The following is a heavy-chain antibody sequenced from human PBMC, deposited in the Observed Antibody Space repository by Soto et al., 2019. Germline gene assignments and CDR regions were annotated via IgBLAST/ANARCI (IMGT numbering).Heavy chain of an antibody. CDR3: ARDVIAAAGTGWFDP. CDR2: IIPILGIA. D-gene: IGHD6-13*01. V-gene: IGHV1-69*08. J-gene: IGHJ5*02. Sequence: QVQLVQSGAEVKKPGSSVKVSCKASGGTFSSYTISWVRQAPGQGLEWMGRIIPILGIANYAQKFQGRVTIXXDXSXXTAYMELSSLRSEDTAVYYCARDVIAAAGTGWFDPWGQGTLVTVSS. CDR1: GGTFSSYT.